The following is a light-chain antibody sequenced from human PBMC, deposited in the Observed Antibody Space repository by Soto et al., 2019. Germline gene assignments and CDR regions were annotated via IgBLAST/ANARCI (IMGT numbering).Light chain of an antibody. CDR1: QSISRW. Sequence: DIQMTQSHSTGSASVGDTVTITCRASQSISRWLAWYQQKPGKAPKILISDASILESGVPSRFSGTGSGTEFTLTISSLQPDDFATYFCQQYNSFSLITFGQGTKVDI. CDR2: DAS. J-gene: IGKJ1*01. CDR3: QQYNSFSLIT. V-gene: IGKV1-5*01.